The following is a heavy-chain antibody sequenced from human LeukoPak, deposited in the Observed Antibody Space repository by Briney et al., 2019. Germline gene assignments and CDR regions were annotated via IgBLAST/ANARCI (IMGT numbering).Heavy chain of an antibody. CDR2: ISGSGGTT. V-gene: IGHV3-23*01. CDR3: AKDSGYSYGDFDY. D-gene: IGHD5-18*01. CDR1: GFTFSSYA. Sequence: GGTLRLSCAASGFTFSSYAMSWVRQAPGKGLEWVSVISGSGGTTFYTDSVKGRFAISRDNSKNTLYLQMNSLRAEDTAVYYCAKDSGYSYGDFDYWGQGTLVTVSS. J-gene: IGHJ4*02.